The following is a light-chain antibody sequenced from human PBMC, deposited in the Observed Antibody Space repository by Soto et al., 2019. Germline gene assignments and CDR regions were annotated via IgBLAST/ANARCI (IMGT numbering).Light chain of an antibody. V-gene: IGKV1-12*01. CDR3: LQANRVPLS. J-gene: IGKJ5*01. CDR1: QGISTN. Sequence: DIQMTQSPSSVSASVGDRVTITCLASQGISTNLAWYQQKPGKAPKLLIYAASSLQSGVPPRFSGSGSGTDFTLTISSPQPEDFAIYYCLQANRVPLSFGQGTRLEIK. CDR2: AAS.